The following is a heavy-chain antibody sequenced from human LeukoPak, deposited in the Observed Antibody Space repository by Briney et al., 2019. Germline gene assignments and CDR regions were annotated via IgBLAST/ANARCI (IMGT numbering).Heavy chain of an antibody. V-gene: IGHV5-51*01. CDR3: ARHSGTFAFDI. Sequence: GESLKISCKGSGNSFFNYWIGWVRQMPGKGLELMGIIFPGDSDTTYSPSFQGQVTISADKSISTAYLQWSSLKASDTAMYYCARHSGTFAFDIWGQGTMVTVSS. D-gene: IGHD1-26*01. CDR1: GNSFFNYW. CDR2: IFPGDSDT. J-gene: IGHJ3*02.